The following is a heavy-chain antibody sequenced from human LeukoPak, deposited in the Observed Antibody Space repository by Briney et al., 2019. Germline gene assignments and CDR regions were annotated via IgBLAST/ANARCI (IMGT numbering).Heavy chain of an antibody. CDR3: ARLSTYYDFWSPLDY. CDR1: GASVSSHY. J-gene: IGHJ4*02. Sequence: PSETLSLTCTVSGASVSSHYWSWIRQAPGKGLEWIGYVSYSGGTNYNPSLKSRVTISLDTSKDQFSLRLNSATTADTAVYYCARLSTYYDFWSPLDYWGQGTLVTVSS. D-gene: IGHD3-3*01. CDR2: VSYSGGT. V-gene: IGHV4-59*02.